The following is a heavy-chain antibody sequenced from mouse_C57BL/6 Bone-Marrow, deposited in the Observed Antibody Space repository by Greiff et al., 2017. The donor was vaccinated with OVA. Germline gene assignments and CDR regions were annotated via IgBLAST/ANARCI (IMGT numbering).Heavy chain of an antibody. CDR1: GYTFTDYY. V-gene: IGHV1-26*01. Sequence: EVQLQQSGPELVKPGASVKISCKASGYTFTDYYMNWVMQSHGKSLEWIGDINPNNGGTSYNQKFKGKATLTVDKSSSTAYMELRSLTSEDSAVYYCARRNGSSHWYFDVWGTGTTVTVSS. D-gene: IGHD1-1*01. CDR2: INPNNGGT. J-gene: IGHJ1*03. CDR3: ARRNGSSHWYFDV.